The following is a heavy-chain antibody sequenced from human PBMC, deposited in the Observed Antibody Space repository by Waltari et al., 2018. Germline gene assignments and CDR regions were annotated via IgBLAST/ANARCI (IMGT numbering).Heavy chain of an antibody. J-gene: IGHJ4*02. V-gene: IGHV1-2*02. CDR2: INPKSGVT. CDR1: GYTLTGHY. D-gene: IGHD6-6*01. Sequence: QVQLVQSGAAVKQPGASVKVSGKASGYTLTGHYTHWVQQAPGQGLEGMGWINPKSGVTNYAQKFQGRVTLTRDTSISTAYMDLSRLRSDDTAVYYWASPQRYSSSSFDYWGQGTLVTVSS. CDR3: ASPQRYSSSSFDY.